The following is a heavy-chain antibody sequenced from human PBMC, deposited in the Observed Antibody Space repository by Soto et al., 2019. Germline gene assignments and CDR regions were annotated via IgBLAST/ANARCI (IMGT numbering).Heavy chain of an antibody. J-gene: IGHJ4*02. V-gene: IGHV3-21*01. Sequence: GGSLRLSCAASGFTFSSYSMNWVRQAPGKGLEWVSSISSSSSYIYYADSVKGRFTISRDNAKNSLYLQMNSLRSEDTAVYYCARPAQISYYDFWSGYYETPPFDYWGQGTLVTVSS. CDR2: ISSSSSYI. CDR1: GFTFSSYS. CDR3: ARPAQISYYDFWSGYYETPPFDY. D-gene: IGHD3-3*01.